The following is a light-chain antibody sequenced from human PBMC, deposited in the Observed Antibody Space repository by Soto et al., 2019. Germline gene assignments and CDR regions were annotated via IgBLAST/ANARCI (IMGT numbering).Light chain of an antibody. Sequence: EIVLTQSPATLSLSPGERATLSCRASQTVSNYLLWYQQKPGQAPRLLIYDASNRATGIPARFSGSGSETDVTLTISSLEPEDVAVYYCQQRMNWPLTFGQGTRLEIK. CDR2: DAS. CDR1: QTVSNY. J-gene: IGKJ5*01. CDR3: QQRMNWPLT. V-gene: IGKV3-11*01.